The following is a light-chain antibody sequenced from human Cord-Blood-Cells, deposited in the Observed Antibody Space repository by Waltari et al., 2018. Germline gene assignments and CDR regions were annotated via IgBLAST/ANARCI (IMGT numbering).Light chain of an antibody. V-gene: IGLV2-14*01. Sequence: QSALTQPASASGSPGQSITISCTGTSSDVGGYNYVSWYQQHPGKAPKLMIYDVSNRPARVSKIFAGSRSGNTAPLTISGLQAEDEADYYFSSYTSSSTLVFGGGTKLTVL. CDR1: SSDVGGYNY. J-gene: IGLJ2*01. CDR3: SSYTSSSTLV. CDR2: DVS.